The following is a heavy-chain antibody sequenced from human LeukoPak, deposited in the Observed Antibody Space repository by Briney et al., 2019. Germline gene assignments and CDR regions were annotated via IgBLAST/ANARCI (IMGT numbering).Heavy chain of an antibody. CDR1: GGSITSSSHY. J-gene: IGHJ4*02. D-gene: IGHD3/OR15-3a*01. Sequence: PSETLSLTCTVSGGSITSSSHYWGWIRQPPGQGLQWIGLIYYDGSAYYNLSLKSRLTISIDTSKSQFSLQLSSVTAADTAVYYCARQTGSGLFILPGGQGTLVTVSS. V-gene: IGHV4-39*01. CDR2: IYYDGSA. CDR3: ARQTGSGLFILP.